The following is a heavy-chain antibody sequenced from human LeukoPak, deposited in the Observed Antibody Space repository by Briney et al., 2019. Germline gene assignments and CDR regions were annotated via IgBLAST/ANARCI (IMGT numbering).Heavy chain of an antibody. CDR2: ITSSSSYI. CDR1: GFAFSSYS. Sequence: PGGSLRLSCAASGFAFSSYSMNWVRQAPGKGLEWVSSITSSSSYIYYADSVKGRFTISRDNAKNSVYLQMNSLRAEDTAVYYCARDLLSGLVGLGYWGQGTLVTVSS. CDR3: ARDLLSGLVGLGY. J-gene: IGHJ4*02. V-gene: IGHV3-21*01. D-gene: IGHD5-12*01.